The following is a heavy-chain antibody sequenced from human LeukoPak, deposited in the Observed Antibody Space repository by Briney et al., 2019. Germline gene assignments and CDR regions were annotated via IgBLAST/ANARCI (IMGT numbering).Heavy chain of an antibody. D-gene: IGHD4-23*01. V-gene: IGHV3-48*01. CDR2: ISSSSSTI. CDR1: GFTFSSYS. CDR3: ARVGGGKATTYYMDV. J-gene: IGHJ6*03. Sequence: GGSLRLSCAASGFTFSSYSMNWVRQAPGKGLEWVSYISSSSSTIYYADSVKGRFTISRDNAKNSLYLQMNSLRAEDTAVYYCARVGGGKATTYYMDVWGKGTTVTVSS.